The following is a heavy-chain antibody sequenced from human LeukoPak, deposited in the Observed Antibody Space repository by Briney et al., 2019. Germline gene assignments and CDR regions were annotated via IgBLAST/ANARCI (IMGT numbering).Heavy chain of an antibody. CDR3: AKGYDSSGSYFDY. V-gene: IGHV3-23*01. D-gene: IGHD3-22*01. Sequence: PGGSLRLSCAASGFTFSSYDMSWVRQAPGKGLEWVSAISGSGGSTYYADSVKGRFTISRDNSKNTLYLQMNSLRAEDTAVYYCAKGYDSSGSYFDYWGQGTLVTVSS. CDR2: ISGSGGST. J-gene: IGHJ4*02. CDR1: GFTFSSYD.